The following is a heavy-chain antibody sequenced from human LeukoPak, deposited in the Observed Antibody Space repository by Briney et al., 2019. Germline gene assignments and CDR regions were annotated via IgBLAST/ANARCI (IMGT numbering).Heavy chain of an antibody. Sequence: GGSLTLSCAASGFTFSSYWKSWVRHPPGKGLERVANIKQDGSEKYYVHSVKDRFTISRDNAKISLYLQMNSLRLEDTSVYYCAKLVLSQPQGDYWGEGTLVAVSS. CDR2: IKQDGSEK. CDR3: AKLVLSQPQGDY. V-gene: IGHV3-7*01. CDR1: GFTFSSYW. D-gene: IGHD6-6*01. J-gene: IGHJ4*02.